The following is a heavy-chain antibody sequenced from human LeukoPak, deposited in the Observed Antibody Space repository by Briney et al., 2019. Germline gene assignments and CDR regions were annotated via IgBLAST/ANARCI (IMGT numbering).Heavy chain of an antibody. Sequence: GGSLRLSCAASGFTLSSCAMAWVRQAPGKGLEWVSGISRSGGSTYYADSVKGRFTISRDNSKNTLYLQMNSLRVDDTAVYYCAKKADYSGWYYFDYWGQGILVTVSS. V-gene: IGHV3-23*01. CDR3: AKKADYSGWYYFDY. CDR1: GFTLSSCA. D-gene: IGHD6-19*01. J-gene: IGHJ4*02. CDR2: ISRSGGST.